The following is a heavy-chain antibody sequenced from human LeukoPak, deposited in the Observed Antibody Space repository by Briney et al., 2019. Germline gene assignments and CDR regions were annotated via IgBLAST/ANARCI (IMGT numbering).Heavy chain of an antibody. CDR3: ARGPHSTNYSGSTLDYFDY. D-gene: IGHD1-26*01. J-gene: IGHJ4*02. CDR1: GFTFSRYE. Sequence: TGGSLRLSCAASGFTFSRYEMNWVRQAPGKGLERVSYISSSGSTIYYADSVKGRFTISRDNAKNSLFLQMNSLRAEDTAVYYSARGPHSTNYSGSTLDYFDYWGRGTLVTVSS. CDR2: ISSSGSTI. V-gene: IGHV3-48*03.